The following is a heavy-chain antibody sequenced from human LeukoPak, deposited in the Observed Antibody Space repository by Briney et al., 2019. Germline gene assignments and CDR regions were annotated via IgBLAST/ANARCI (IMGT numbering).Heavy chain of an antibody. V-gene: IGHV3-23*01. D-gene: IGHD2-15*01. CDR2: IIGSGHGPVT. CDR3: AKTSVGEGRIIESGYFDK. Sequence: GGSLRLSCAASGFTFSSHAMNRVRQAPGNGVEWGSIIIGSGHGPVTCDADSVKVRFNISRDDSKNTIFLHMTSLRAEDTAVSYCAKTSVGEGRIIESGYFDKWGQGTLVTVSS. J-gene: IGHJ4*02. CDR1: GFTFSSHA.